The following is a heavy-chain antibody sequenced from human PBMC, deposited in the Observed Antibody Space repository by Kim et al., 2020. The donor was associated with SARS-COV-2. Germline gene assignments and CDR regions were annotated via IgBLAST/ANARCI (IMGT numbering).Heavy chain of an antibody. V-gene: IGHV3-7*03. J-gene: IGHJ4*02. CDR1: GFSFTTSA. CDR3: SRCCGLDY. CDR2: LRQDGSQT. Sequence: GGSLRLSCVASGFSFTTSAMSWVRQAPGKGLELVASLRQDGSQTSYGDSVRGRFTISRDNAKNSLYLQMNSLTGEDTAVYYCSRCCGLDYWGEGALVTVSS. D-gene: IGHD2-15*01.